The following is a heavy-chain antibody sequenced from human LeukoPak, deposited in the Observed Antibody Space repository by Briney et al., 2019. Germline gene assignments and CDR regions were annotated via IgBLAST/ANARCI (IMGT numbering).Heavy chain of an antibody. Sequence: PGGSLRLSCAASGFTFSSYSMKWVRQAPGKGLEWVSSISSGSSYIYYADSVKGRFTVSRDNAKNSLYLQMSSLRAEDTAVYYCARDYDSSAEDYFDYCGQGTLVTVSS. J-gene: IGHJ4*02. CDR1: GFTFSSYS. D-gene: IGHD3-22*01. CDR2: ISSGSSYI. V-gene: IGHV3-21*01. CDR3: ARDYDSSAEDYFDY.